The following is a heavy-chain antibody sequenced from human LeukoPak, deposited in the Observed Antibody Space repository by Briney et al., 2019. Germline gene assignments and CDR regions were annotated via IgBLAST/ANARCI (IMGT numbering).Heavy chain of an antibody. CDR1: GFTFSRYW. Sequence: GGSLRLSCAASGFTFSRYWMSWFRQSPQKGLEWVGNIKEDGSEKYYVDSVKGRFTISRDNTHNSVFLQMNSLRVEDTAIYYCARVGSRYWDFDIWGQGTMVTVSS. CDR3: ARVGSRYWDFDI. D-gene: IGHD2-8*02. J-gene: IGHJ3*02. CDR2: IKEDGSEK. V-gene: IGHV3-7*01.